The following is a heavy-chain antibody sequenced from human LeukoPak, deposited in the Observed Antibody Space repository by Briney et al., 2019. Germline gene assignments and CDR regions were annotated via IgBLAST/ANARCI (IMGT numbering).Heavy chain of an antibody. CDR1: GFSFSTYS. V-gene: IGHV3-21*01. J-gene: IGHJ3*02. Sequence: GGSLRLSCAASGFSFSTYSMNWVRQAPGKGLEWGSSISSSSAHIFYADSVKGRFSISRDNAKNSLYLQMNRLRVEDTAVYYCTSRYCTTTNCYSFDIWGQGTMVTVSS. CDR3: TSRYCTTTNCYSFDI. D-gene: IGHD2-2*01. CDR2: ISSSSAHI.